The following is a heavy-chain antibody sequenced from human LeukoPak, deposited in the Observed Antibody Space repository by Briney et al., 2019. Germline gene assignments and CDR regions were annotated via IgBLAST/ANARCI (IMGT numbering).Heavy chain of an antibody. CDR1: GGSFSGYY. V-gene: IGHV4-34*01. Sequence: SETLSLTCAVYGGSFSGYYWSWIRQPSGKGLEWIGEINHSGSTNYNPSLKSRVTISVDTSKNQFSLKLSSVTAADTAVYYCARGHRHWYFDLWGRGTLVTVSS. CDR3: ARGHRHWYFDL. CDR2: INHSGST. J-gene: IGHJ2*01.